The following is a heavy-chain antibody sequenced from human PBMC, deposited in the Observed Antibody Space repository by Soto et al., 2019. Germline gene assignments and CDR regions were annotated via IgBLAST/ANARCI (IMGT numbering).Heavy chain of an antibody. Sequence: PGGSLRLSCAASGFTLSSYSMNWVRQAPGKGLEWVSYISSSSSTIYYADSVKGRFTISRDNAKNSLYLQMNSLRDEDTAVYYCARDGFRDTGADAFDIWGQGTMVTVSS. D-gene: IGHD5-18*01. CDR2: ISSSSSTI. V-gene: IGHV3-48*02. J-gene: IGHJ3*02. CDR1: GFTLSSYS. CDR3: ARDGFRDTGADAFDI.